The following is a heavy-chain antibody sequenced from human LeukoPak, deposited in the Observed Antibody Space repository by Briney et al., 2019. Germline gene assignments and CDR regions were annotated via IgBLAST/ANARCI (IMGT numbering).Heavy chain of an antibody. CDR2: ISYDGSNK. V-gene: IGHV3-30*03. CDR1: GFTFSSYG. CDR3: ARGYLEDY. Sequence: PGGSLRLSCAASGFTFSSYGMHWVRQAPGKGLEWVAVISYDGSNKYYADSVKGRFTTSRDNSKNTLYLQMNSLRVEDTAVYFCARGYLEDYWGQGTLVTVSS. D-gene: IGHD3-10*01. J-gene: IGHJ4*02.